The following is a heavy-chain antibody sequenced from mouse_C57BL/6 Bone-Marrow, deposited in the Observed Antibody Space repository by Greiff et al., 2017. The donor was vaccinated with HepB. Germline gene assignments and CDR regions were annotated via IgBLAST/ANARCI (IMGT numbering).Heavy chain of an antibody. CDR3: AKALCSSGPTMDY. Sequence: VKLQESGAELVKPGASVKMSCKASGYTFTSYWITWVKQRPGQGLEWIGDIYPGSGSTNYNEKFKSKATLTVDTSSSTAYMQLSSLTSEDSAVYYCAKALCSSGPTMDYWGQGTSVTVSS. J-gene: IGHJ4*01. CDR1: GYTFTSYW. D-gene: IGHD1-3*01. V-gene: IGHV1-55*01. CDR2: IYPGSGST.